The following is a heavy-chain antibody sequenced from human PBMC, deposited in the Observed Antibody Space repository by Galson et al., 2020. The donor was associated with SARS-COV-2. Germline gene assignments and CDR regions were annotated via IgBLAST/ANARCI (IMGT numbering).Heavy chain of an antibody. CDR2: INSSGST. Sequence: SETLSLTCAVYGGSFSGYYWSWIRQPPGKGLEWIGEINSSGSTNYNPSLKSRVTISVDTSKNHFSLKLSSVTAADTAVYYCAREENFFLGVTATRMFCFDYWGRGTLATVSS. J-gene: IGHJ4*02. CDR3: AREENFFLGVTATRMFCFDY. D-gene: IGHD2-21*02. CDR1: GGSFSGYY. V-gene: IGHV4-34*01.